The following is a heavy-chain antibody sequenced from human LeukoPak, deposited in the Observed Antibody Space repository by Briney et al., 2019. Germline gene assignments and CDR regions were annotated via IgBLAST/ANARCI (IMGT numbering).Heavy chain of an antibody. V-gene: IGHV4-59*10. D-gene: IGHD3-10*01. CDR1: GGSFSGYY. CDR3: AMAGGGSGDGMDA. CDR2: IYTSGST. Sequence: SETLSLTCAVYGGSFSGYYWSWIRQPAGKGLEWIGRIYTSGSTNYNPSLKSRVTMSVDTSKNQFSLKLSSVTAADTAVYYCAMAGGGSGDGMDAWGQGTTVTVSS. J-gene: IGHJ6*02.